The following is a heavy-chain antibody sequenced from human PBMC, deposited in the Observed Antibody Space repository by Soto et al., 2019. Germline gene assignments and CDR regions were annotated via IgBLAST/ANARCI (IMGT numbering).Heavy chain of an antibody. CDR1: VFTFSSYW. J-gene: IGHJ4*02. V-gene: IGHV3-74*01. Sequence: GGSLRLSCAASVFTFSSYWMHWVRQAPGKGLVWVSRVKSDGSSTSYADSVKGRFTISRDNAKNTLYLQMDSLRAEDTAVYYCARDNWNSYWGQGTLVTVSS. CDR3: ARDNWNSY. CDR2: VKSDGSST. D-gene: IGHD1-1*01.